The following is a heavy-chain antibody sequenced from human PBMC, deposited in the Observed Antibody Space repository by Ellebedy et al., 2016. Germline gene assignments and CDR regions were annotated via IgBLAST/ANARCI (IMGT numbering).Heavy chain of an antibody. J-gene: IGHJ3*02. CDR1: GGSISSSSYY. CDR3: ARPTPYGSGSYAFDI. V-gene: IGHV4-61*01. CDR2: IYYSGST. D-gene: IGHD3-10*01. Sequence: GSLRLXXTVSGGSISSSSYYWSWIRQPPGKGLEWIGYIYYSGSTNYNPSLKSRVTISVDTSKNQFSLKLSSVTAADTAVYYCARPTPYGSGSYAFDIWGQGTMVTVSS.